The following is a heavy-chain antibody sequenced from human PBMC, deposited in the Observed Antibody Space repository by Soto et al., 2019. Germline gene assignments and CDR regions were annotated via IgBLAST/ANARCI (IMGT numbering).Heavy chain of an antibody. D-gene: IGHD3-22*01. Sequence: SETLSLTCTVSGASIDSYYWNWIRQPPGKGLEWIGYIYYSGSTTYNPSLKTRVTISVDRSKNQFSLKLTSVTAADTAVYYCARDRTHFDSSAYYSGLDVWGQGTTVTVSS. V-gene: IGHV4-59*13. CDR1: GASIDSYY. CDR2: IYYSGST. J-gene: IGHJ6*02. CDR3: ARDRTHFDSSAYYSGLDV.